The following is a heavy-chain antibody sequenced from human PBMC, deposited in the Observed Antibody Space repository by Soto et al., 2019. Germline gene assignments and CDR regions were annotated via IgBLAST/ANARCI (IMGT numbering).Heavy chain of an antibody. CDR1: GGSIYTYY. J-gene: IGHJ6*02. Sequence: TLSLTCNVSGGSIYTYYWTWIRQSPGKGLEWIGYISDGGLTNSNPSLKSRVTISVDTYKKQVSLKLSYVSAADTAIYFCAGYCSISICPEDHHLGLEVWGPGTTVTVAS. CDR3: AGYCSISICPEDHHLGLEV. D-gene: IGHD2-2*01. V-gene: IGHV4-59*01. CDR2: ISDGGLT.